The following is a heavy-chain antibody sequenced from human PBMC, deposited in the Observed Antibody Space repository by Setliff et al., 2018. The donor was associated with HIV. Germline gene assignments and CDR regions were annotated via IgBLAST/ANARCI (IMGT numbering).Heavy chain of an antibody. J-gene: IGHJ4*02. CDR1: GYTFSSYY. D-gene: IGHD3-9*01. CDR3: ASHAMTVDTGLFHY. Sequence: ASVKVSCKASGYTFSSYYMHWVRQAPGQGLEWMGIINPSGASRSFAQKFQGRVTMTRDASTRTVYMELSRLRSGDTAVYYCASHAMTVDTGLFHYWGQGTLVTVSS. V-gene: IGHV1-46*01. CDR2: INPSGASR.